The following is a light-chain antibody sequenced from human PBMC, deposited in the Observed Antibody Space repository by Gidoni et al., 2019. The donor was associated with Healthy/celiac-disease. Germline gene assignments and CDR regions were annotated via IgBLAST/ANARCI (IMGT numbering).Light chain of an antibody. J-gene: IGKJ4*01. CDR2: AAS. V-gene: IGKV1-9*01. CDR3: QQLNSYPLT. Sequence: DIQLTQSPSFRSASVGDRVTITSRSSQGISSYLAWYQQKPGKDPKLLIYAASTLQRGVPSRFSGSGSGTEFSLTIISLHPEDFATYYCQQLNSYPLTVGGGTKVEIK. CDR1: QGISSY.